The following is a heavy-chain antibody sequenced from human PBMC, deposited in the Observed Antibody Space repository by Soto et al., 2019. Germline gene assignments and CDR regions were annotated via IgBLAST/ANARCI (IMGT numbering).Heavy chain of an antibody. V-gene: IGHV5-51*01. CDR3: ARHLVGSTRGNFDY. Sequence: GESLKISCKTSGYSFTSYWIGWVRQMPGKGMEWMGNIYPYDSDARYSPSFQGQVTISADTSITTAYLQWSGLRTSDTAMYFCARHLVGSTRGNFDYWGQGTLVTVSS. J-gene: IGHJ4*01. CDR2: IYPYDSDA. D-gene: IGHD2-2*01. CDR1: GYSFTSYW.